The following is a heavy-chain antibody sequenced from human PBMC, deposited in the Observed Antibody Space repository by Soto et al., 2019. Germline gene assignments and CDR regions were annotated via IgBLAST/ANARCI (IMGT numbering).Heavy chain of an antibody. J-gene: IGHJ6*02. V-gene: IGHV1-46*01. Sequence: ASVKVSCKASGYTFTIYYMHCVRQAPLQWLEWMGIINPSGGSTSYAQKFQGRVTMTRDTSTSTVYMELSSLRSEDTAVYYCARDLGSSSSRYYYYGMDVWGQGTTVTVSS. D-gene: IGHD6-6*01. CDR1: GYTFTIYY. CDR2: INPSGGST. CDR3: ARDLGSSSSRYYYYGMDV.